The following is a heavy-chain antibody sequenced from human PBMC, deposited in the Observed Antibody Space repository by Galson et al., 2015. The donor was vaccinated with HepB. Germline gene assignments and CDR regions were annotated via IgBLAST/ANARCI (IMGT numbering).Heavy chain of an antibody. D-gene: IGHD5/OR15-5a*01. CDR2: INTNTGNP. J-gene: IGHJ6*02. V-gene: IGHV7-4-1*02. CDR1: GYILTKYA. CDR3: ARSTISGYGLDV. Sequence: SCKASGYILTKYAINWVRQAPGQGLEWMGCINTNTGNPTYAQAFTGRFVFSLDTSVSTTYLQINSLKAEDTAIYYCARSTISGYGLDVWGLGTTVTVSS.